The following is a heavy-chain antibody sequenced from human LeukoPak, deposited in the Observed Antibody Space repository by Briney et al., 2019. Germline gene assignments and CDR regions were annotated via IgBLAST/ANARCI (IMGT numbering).Heavy chain of an antibody. Sequence: GGSLRLSCAASGFTFSSYWMHWVRQAPGQGLVGVSRINSDGSSTTYADSVKGPFTISRDNAKNTLYLQMHSLRAEDTAVYYCARVRVVVAATSSYFFDDWGKGTLATVSS. J-gene: IGHJ4*02. CDR2: INSDGSST. CDR3: ARVRVVVAATSSYFFDD. D-gene: IGHD2-15*01. V-gene: IGHV3-74*01. CDR1: GFTFSSYW.